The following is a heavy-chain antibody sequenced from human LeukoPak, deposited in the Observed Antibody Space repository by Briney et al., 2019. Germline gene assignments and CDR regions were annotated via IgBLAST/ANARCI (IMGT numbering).Heavy chain of an antibody. CDR1: GFTFSSYS. D-gene: IGHD3-22*01. CDR3: ASANDYYDSSGVDY. J-gene: IGHJ4*02. CDR2: ISSSSSYI. V-gene: IGHV3-21*01. Sequence: PGGSLRLSCAASGFTFSSYSMNWVRQAPGKGLEWVSSISSSSSYIYYADSVKGRFTISRDNAKNSLYLQMNSLRAEDTAVYYCASANDYYDSSGVDYWGQGNLVTVSS.